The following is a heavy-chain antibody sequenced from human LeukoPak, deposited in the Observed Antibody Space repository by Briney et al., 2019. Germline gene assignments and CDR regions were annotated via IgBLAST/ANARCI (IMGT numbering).Heavy chain of an antibody. CDR1: GGSFSGYY. V-gene: IGHV4-34*01. CDR3: ARGGGGWYPEY. D-gene: IGHD6-19*01. J-gene: IGHJ4*02. Sequence: SETLSLTCAVYGGSFSGYYWSWIRQPPGKGLEWIGEINHSGSTNYNPSLKSRVTISVDTSKNQFSLKLSSVTAADTAVYYCARGGGGWYPEYWGQGTLVTVSS. CDR2: INHSGST.